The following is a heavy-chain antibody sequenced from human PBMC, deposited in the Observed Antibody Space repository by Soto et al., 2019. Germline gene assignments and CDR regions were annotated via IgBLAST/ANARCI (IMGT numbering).Heavy chain of an antibody. CDR3: ATYCSSTSCPYYYYGMDV. CDR2: ISYDGSNK. D-gene: IGHD2-2*01. CDR1: GFTFSSYG. J-gene: IGHJ6*02. Sequence: GGSLRLSCAASGFTFSSYGMHWVRQAPGKGLEWVAVISYDGSNKYYADSVKGRFTISRDNSKNTLYLQMNSLRAEDTAVYYCATYCSSTSCPYYYYGMDVWGQGTTVTVSS. V-gene: IGHV3-30*03.